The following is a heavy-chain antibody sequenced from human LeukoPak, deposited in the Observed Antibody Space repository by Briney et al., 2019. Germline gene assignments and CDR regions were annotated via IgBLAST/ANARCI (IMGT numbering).Heavy chain of an antibody. CDR1: GYTFTGYD. J-gene: IGHJ5*02. Sequence: ASVKVSCKASGYTFTGYDMHWVRQAPGQGLEWMGWINPNSGGTNYAQKFQGRVTMTRDTSISTAYMELSRLRSDDTAVYYCARGAVPAAILIPTQNWFDPWGQGTLVTVSS. D-gene: IGHD2-2*01. CDR2: INPNSGGT. CDR3: ARGAVPAAILIPTQNWFDP. V-gene: IGHV1-2*02.